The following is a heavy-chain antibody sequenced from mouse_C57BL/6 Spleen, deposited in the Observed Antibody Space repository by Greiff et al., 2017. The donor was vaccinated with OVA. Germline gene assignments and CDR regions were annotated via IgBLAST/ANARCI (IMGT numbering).Heavy chain of an antibody. CDR2: IYPRSGNT. J-gene: IGHJ2*01. V-gene: IGHV1-81*01. Sequence: QVQLQQSGAELARPGASVKLSCKASGYTFTSYGISWVKQRPGQGLEWIGEIYPRSGNTYYNEKFKGKATLTADKSSSTAYMELRSLTSEDSAVDCWATGITTVADYWGQGTTLTVSS. D-gene: IGHD1-1*01. CDR1: GYTFTSYG. CDR3: ATGITTVADY.